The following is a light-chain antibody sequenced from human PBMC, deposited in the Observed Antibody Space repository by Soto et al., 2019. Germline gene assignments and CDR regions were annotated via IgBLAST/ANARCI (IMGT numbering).Light chain of an antibody. CDR1: SGHSSYA. CDR3: QTWGTGIRV. J-gene: IGLJ3*02. Sequence: QSVLTQPPSASASLGASVKLTCTLSSGHSSYAIAWHQQQPEKGPRYLMKLNSDGSHSKGDGIPDRFSGSSSGAERYLTSSSLQSEDEADYYCQTWGTGIRVFGGGTKVTVL. V-gene: IGLV4-69*01. CDR2: LNSDGSH.